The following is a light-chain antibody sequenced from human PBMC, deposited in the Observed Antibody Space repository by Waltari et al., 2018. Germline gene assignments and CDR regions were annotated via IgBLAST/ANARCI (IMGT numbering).Light chain of an antibody. J-gene: IGKJ2*01. CDR2: KVS. CDR3: RQGTHWPYT. Sequence: DVVMTQSPLSLPVTLGQPASISCKSSQSLVHSDGNTYLQWFQQRPGQSPRRLIFKVSYRDSVVPDRLSGSGSGTDCTLKISMVEAEDVGVYYCRQGTHWPYTFGQGTKLDIK. CDR1: QSLVHSDGNTY. V-gene: IGKV2-30*02.